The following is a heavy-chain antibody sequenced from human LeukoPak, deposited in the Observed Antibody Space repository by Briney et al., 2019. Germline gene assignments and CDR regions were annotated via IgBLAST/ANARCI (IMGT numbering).Heavy chain of an antibody. CDR2: INPSGGST. Sequence: ASVKVSCKAPGYTFTSYYMHWVRQAPGQGLEWMGIINPSGGSTSYAQKFQGRVTITADESTSTAYMELSSLRSEDTAVYYCARVEVRDGYNDPYYYYMDVWGKGTTVTISS. V-gene: IGHV1-46*01. J-gene: IGHJ6*03. D-gene: IGHD5-24*01. CDR1: GYTFTSYY. CDR3: ARVEVRDGYNDPYYYYMDV.